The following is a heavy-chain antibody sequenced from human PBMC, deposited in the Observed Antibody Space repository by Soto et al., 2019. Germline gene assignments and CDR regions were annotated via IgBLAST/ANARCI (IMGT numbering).Heavy chain of an antibody. CDR1: GGSISSGDYY. V-gene: IGHV4-30-4*01. CDR2: IYYSGST. J-gene: IGHJ5*02. Sequence: SETLSLTCTVSGGSISSGDYYWSWIRQPPGKGLEWIGYIYYSGSTYYNPSLKSRVTISVDTSKNQFSLKLSSVTAADTAVYYCARGYYSNYRDWFALWGQGTLVTVSS. D-gene: IGHD4-4*01. CDR3: ARGYYSNYRDWFAL.